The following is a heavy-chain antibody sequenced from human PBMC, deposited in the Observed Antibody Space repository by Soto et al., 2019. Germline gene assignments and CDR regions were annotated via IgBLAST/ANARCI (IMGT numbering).Heavy chain of an antibody. J-gene: IGHJ3*02. CDR1: GFTFSSYS. CDR2: ISSSSSYI. D-gene: IGHD2-2*01. V-gene: IGHV3-21*01. Sequence: EVQLVESGGGLVKPGGSLRLSCAASGFTFSSYSMNWVRQAPGKGLEWVSSISSSSSYIYYADSVKGRFTISRDNAKNSRYLQMNSLRAEDTAVYYCARLIVVPAAMWAFDIWGQGTMVTVSS. CDR3: ARLIVVPAAMWAFDI.